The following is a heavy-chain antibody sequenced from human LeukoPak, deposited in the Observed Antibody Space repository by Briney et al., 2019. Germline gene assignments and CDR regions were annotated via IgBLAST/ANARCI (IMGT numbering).Heavy chain of an antibody. D-gene: IGHD5-18*01. J-gene: IGHJ4*02. CDR1: GGSVSSSSYY. V-gene: IGHV4-61*01. Sequence: SETLSLTCTVSGGSVSSSSYYWDWIRQPPGKGLEWIGYIYYSGSTNYNPSLKSRVTISVDTSRNQFSLRVSSVTAADTAVYYCARSRGYTYGFDYWGQGTLVTVSS. CDR2: IYYSGST. CDR3: ARSRGYTYGFDY.